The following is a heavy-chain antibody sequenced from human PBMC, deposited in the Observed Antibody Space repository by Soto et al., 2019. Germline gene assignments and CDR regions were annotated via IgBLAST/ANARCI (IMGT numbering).Heavy chain of an antibody. Sequence: GASLKISCKASGYKFTTFWLNWVRQTPGKGLEWLGRIDPTDSFTNYSPPFEGHVTISVDRSISTAYLQWNSLQASDTAIYYCATPASGGTSDDVDVWAEGTTVTVSS. D-gene: IGHD2-15*01. CDR1: GYKFTTFW. V-gene: IGHV5-10-1*01. J-gene: IGHJ3*01. CDR2: IDPTDSFT. CDR3: ATPASGGTSDDVDV.